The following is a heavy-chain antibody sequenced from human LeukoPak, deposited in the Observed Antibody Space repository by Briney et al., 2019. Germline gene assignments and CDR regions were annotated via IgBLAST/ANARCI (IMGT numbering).Heavy chain of an antibody. D-gene: IGHD2-15*01. CDR2: ISAYNGNT. V-gene: IGHV1-18*01. CDR1: GYTFTSYG. CDR3: ARDCRGGSCSHWANDY. Sequence: ASVKVSCKASGYTFTSYGISWVRQAPGQGLEWMGWISAYNGNTNYAQKLQGRVTMTTDTSTSTAYMELSSLRSEDTAVYYCARDCRGGSCSHWANDYWGQGTLVTVSS. J-gene: IGHJ4*02.